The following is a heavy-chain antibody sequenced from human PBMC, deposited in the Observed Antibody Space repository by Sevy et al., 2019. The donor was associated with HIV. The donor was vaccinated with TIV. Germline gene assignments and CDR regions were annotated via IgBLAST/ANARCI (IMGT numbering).Heavy chain of an antibody. CDR3: ARIPYCRSSDSCYDGAFDI. J-gene: IGHJ3*02. V-gene: IGHV3-7*01. CDR1: GFTFSTYW. D-gene: IGHD2-2*01. CDR2: IKEDGREI. Sequence: GGSLRLSCVASGFTFSTYWMTWVRQAPGKGLEWVANIKEDGREIHYVDSVKGRLTISRDNAKNSLYLHMNSLRAEDTAVYYCARIPYCRSSDSCYDGAFDIWGQGTMVTVSS.